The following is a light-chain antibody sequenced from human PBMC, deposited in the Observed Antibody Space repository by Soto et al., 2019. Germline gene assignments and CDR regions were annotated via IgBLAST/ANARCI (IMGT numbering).Light chain of an antibody. CDR2: EVS. CDR1: SSDVGAYDF. CDR3: SSYTSSSTRV. J-gene: IGLJ1*01. V-gene: IGLV2-14*03. Sequence: SVLTQPASVSGSPGRSITISCPGTSSDVGAYDFVSWYQQHPDKAPKLMIYEVSNRPSGVSNRFSGSKSVNTATLTISGLQAEDEADYYCSSYTSSSTRVFGTGTKVTVL.